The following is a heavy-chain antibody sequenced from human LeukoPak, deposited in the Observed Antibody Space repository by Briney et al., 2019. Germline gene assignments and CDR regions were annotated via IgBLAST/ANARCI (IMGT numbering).Heavy chain of an antibody. CDR1: GFTFSGSA. D-gene: IGHD2-15*01. V-gene: IGHV3-73*01. CDR3: TGTIAVDAFDI. J-gene: IGHJ3*02. Sequence: GGSLRLSRAASGFTFSGSAMHWVRQASGKGLEWVGRIRTKANSYATAYAASVKGGFTISRDDSKNTAYLQMNSLKTEDTAMYYCTGTIAVDAFDIWGQGTMVIVSS. CDR2: IRTKANSYAT.